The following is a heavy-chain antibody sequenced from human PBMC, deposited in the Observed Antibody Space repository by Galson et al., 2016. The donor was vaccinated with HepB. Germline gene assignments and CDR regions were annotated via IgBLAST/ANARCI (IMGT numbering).Heavy chain of an antibody. Sequence: SLRLSCAVSGFSFSSYSMNWVRQAPGRGLEGVSYISRTSQTIYYADSVKGRITTPRDNAKNSLYLQMDSLRGEDTALYYCALINGGSYFGLDYWGQGTLVTVSS. J-gene: IGHJ4*02. CDR2: ISRTSQTI. CDR1: GFSFSSYS. D-gene: IGHD1-26*01. CDR3: ALINGGSYFGLDY. V-gene: IGHV3-48*01.